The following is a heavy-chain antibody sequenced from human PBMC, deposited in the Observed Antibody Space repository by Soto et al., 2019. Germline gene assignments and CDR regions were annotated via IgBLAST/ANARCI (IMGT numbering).Heavy chain of an antibody. D-gene: IGHD6-19*01. CDR2: MNPNSGNT. CDR3: ASMQWLSDPDAFDI. CDR1: GYTFTGYY. V-gene: IGHV1-8*02. Sequence: ASVKVSCKSSGYTFTGYYMHWVRQATGQVLEWMGWMNPNSGNTGYAQKFQGRVTMTRNTSISTAYMELSSLRSEDTAVYYCASMQWLSDPDAFDIWGQGTMVTVSS. J-gene: IGHJ3*02.